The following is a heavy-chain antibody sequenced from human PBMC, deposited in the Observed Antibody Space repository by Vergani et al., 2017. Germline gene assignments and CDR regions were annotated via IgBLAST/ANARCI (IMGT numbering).Heavy chain of an antibody. CDR2: IDHTGRP. J-gene: IGHJ6*03. D-gene: IGHD4-11*01. V-gene: IGHV4-34*01. Sequence: QVQLQQWGGGLLKPSETLSLTCVVNGASFTSYHWTWIRQSPGEGLEWVGDIDHTGRPDYNPSLKSRLTMSVDKSRNQFSLTLNSVTVTDTAIYFCARVNTETNGHLYYYYYMDVWGQGTAVTVS. CDR1: GASFTSYH. CDR3: ARVNTETNGHLYYYYYMDV.